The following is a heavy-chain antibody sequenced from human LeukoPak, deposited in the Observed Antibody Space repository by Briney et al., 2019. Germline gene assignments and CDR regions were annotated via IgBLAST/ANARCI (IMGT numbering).Heavy chain of an antibody. D-gene: IGHD3-22*01. CDR2: IYDSGST. CDR3: ARVASSGLRYYFDY. CDR1: GGSISSYY. J-gene: IGHJ4*02. V-gene: IGHV4-59*01. Sequence: PSETLSLTCTVSGGSISSYYWSWIRQPPGKGLEWIGYIYDSGSTNHNPSLKSRVTISLDTSKNQFSLSLSSLNAADTAVYYCARVASSGLRYYFDYWGQGTLVTVSS.